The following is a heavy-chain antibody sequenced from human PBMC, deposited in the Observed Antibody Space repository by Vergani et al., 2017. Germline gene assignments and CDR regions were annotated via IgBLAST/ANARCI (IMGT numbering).Heavy chain of an antibody. CDR2: ISSSSSYI. CDR3: TSNVVVVAATRVDY. D-gene: IGHD2-15*01. CDR1: GFTFSSYS. J-gene: IGHJ4*02. Sequence: EVQLVESGGGLVKPGGSLRLSCAASGFTFSSYSMNWVRQAPGKGLEWVSSISSSSSYIYYADSVKGRFTISRDNAKNSLYLQMNSLKTEDTAVYYCTSNVVVVAATRVDYWGQGTLVTVSS. V-gene: IGHV3-21*04.